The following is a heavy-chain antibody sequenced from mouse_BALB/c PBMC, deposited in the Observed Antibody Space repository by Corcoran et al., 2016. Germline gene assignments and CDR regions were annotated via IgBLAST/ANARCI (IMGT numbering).Heavy chain of an antibody. CDR3: ARGKYGNYVGY. CDR2: INTYTGEP. Sequence: QNQLVQSGPEMKKPGGTVKISCKASGYTFTNSGLHWVKQAPGKGLKWMGWINTYTGEPTYADDFKGRFAFSLETSDSTAYLQINNLKNEDMATYFCARGKYGNYVGYWGQGTTLTVSS. J-gene: IGHJ2*01. D-gene: IGHD2-10*02. CDR1: GYTFTNSG. V-gene: IGHV9-1*02.